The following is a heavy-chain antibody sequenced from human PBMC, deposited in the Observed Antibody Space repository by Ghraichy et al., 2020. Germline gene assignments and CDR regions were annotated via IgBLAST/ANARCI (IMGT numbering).Heavy chain of an antibody. V-gene: IGHV3-7*01. CDR3: ARDTYSSGWRNWFDP. J-gene: IGHJ5*02. Sequence: GGSLRLSCAASGFTFSSYWMSWVRQAPGKGLEWVANIKQDGSEKYYVDSVKGRFTISRDNAKNSLYLQMNSLRAEDTAVYYCARDTYSSGWRNWFDPWGQGTLVTVSS. CDR2: IKQDGSEK. CDR1: GFTFSSYW. D-gene: IGHD6-19*01.